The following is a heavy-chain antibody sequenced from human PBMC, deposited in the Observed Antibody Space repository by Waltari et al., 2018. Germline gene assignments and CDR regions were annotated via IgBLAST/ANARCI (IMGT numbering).Heavy chain of an antibody. Sequence: QVQLVQSGAEVKKPGSSVKVACKASGGTLRSYVISCVRQAPGQGLEWMGGIIPMYGTTNYAQKFQGRVTITADEATSTFYMELSSLRVEDTATYYCARVRKQWELLVTSSGYSAMDVWGQGTTVTVSS. V-gene: IGHV1-69*01. CDR1: GGTLRSYV. D-gene: IGHD1-26*01. CDR3: ARVRKQWELLVTSSGYSAMDV. J-gene: IGHJ6*02. CDR2: IIPMYGTT.